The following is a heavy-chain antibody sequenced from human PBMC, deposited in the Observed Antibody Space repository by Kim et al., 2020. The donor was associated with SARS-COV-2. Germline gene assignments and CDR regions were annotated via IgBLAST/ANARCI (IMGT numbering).Heavy chain of an antibody. CDR3: VRAPDS. CDR1: GGSITYSYSYY. V-gene: IGHV4-39*07. J-gene: IGHJ5*01. Sequence: SETLSLTCTVSGGSITYSYSYYWGWVRQPPGKGLEWIGSFYSPGNTYYSPSLKSRVTISVDTSKGQFSLKVNSVTAADTAIYYCVRAPDSWGQGSLV. CDR2: FYSPGNT.